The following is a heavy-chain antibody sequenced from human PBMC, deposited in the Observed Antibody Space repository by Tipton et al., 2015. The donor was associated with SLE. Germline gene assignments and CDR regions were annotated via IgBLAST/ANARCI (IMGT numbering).Heavy chain of an antibody. Sequence: QVQLVQSGAEVKKPGASVKGSCKASGYTFTGYYMHWVRQAPGQGLEWMGWINPNSGGTNYAQKFQGRVTMTRNTSISTAYMELSSLRSEDTAVYYCARARFRELSPNWFDPWGQGTLVTVSS. V-gene: IGHV1-2*02. J-gene: IGHJ5*02. D-gene: IGHD3-10*01. CDR1: GYTFTGYY. CDR2: INPNSGGT. CDR3: ARARFRELSPNWFDP.